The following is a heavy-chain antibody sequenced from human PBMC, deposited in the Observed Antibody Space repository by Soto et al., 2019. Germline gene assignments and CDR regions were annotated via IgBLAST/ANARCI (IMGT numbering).Heavy chain of an antibody. V-gene: IGHV4-28*01. D-gene: IGHD1-26*01. Sequence: SETLSLTCAVSGYSMSSSNWWGWIRQPPGKGLEWIGYIYYSGTTYYNPSLKSRVTMSVDTSKNQFSLKLTSVTAVDTAVYYCARREIQRPIDYWRQGTLVTVSS. CDR1: GYSMSSSNW. CDR2: IYYSGTT. J-gene: IGHJ4*02. CDR3: ARREIQRPIDY.